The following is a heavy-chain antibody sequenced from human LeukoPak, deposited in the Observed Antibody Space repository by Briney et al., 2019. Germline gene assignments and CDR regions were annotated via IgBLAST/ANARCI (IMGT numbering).Heavy chain of an antibody. D-gene: IGHD3-3*01. CDR1: GFTFSSYG. V-gene: IGHV3-30*02. CDR3: ATDPASIPIFGARCY. J-gene: IGHJ4*02. Sequence: GGSLRLSCAASGFTFSSYGMHWVRQAPGKGLEWVAFIQYDGSNKYYADSVKGRFTISRDNSKNTLYLQMNSLRVEDTAVYYCATDPASIPIFGARCYWGQGTLVTVSS. CDR2: IQYDGSNK.